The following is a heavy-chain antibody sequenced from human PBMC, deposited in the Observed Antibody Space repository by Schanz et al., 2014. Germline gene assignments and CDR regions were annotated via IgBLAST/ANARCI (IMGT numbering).Heavy chain of an antibody. CDR1: GFTFSSYG. D-gene: IGHD4-4*01. CDR3: AKDRWRATVMVDAFDI. Sequence: QVQLVESGGSVVQPGRSLRLSCAASGFTFSSYGMHWVRQAPGKGLEWVAVIWYDGNNKFYADSVKGRFIISRDNSKNTVHLQMNSLRAEDTAVYFCAKDRWRATVMVDAFDIWGQGTKVTVSS. V-gene: IGHV3-33*06. CDR2: IWYDGNNK. J-gene: IGHJ3*02.